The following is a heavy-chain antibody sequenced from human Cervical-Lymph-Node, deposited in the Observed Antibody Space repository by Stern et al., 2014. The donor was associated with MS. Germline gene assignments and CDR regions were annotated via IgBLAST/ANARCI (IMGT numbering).Heavy chain of an antibody. CDR3: ARGESSGYYYYYYGMDV. D-gene: IGHD6-25*01. CDR2: IHPNSGGT. J-gene: IGHJ6*02. V-gene: IGHV1-2*04. Sequence: VQLVESGAEVKKPGASVKVSCKASGYTFTGYYMHWVRQAPGQGLEWMGWIHPNSGGTNYAQKFQGWVTMTRDTSISTAYMELSRLRSDDTAVYYCARGESSGYYYYYYGMDVWGQGTTVTVSS. CDR1: GYTFTGYY.